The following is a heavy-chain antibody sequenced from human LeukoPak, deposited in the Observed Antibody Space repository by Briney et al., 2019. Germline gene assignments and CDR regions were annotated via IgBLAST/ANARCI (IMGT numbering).Heavy chain of an antibody. CDR2: ISSSGSDT. V-gene: IGHV3-11*04. J-gene: IGHJ4*02. D-gene: IGHD4-17*01. Sequence: GGSLRLSCAASRFTFRDHFMSWIRQPPGKALEHVSYISSSGSDTYYSDSVKGRFTVSRDNAKNSLFLQMNSLRAEDTAVYYCATAPTEDGDGSSPGYWGQGTLVTVSS. CDR1: RFTFRDHF. CDR3: ATAPTEDGDGSSPGY.